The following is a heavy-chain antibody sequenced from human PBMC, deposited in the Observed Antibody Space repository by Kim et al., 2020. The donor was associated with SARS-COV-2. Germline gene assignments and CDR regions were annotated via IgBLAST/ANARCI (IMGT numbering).Heavy chain of an antibody. D-gene: IGHD5-18*01. V-gene: IGHV3-21*01. J-gene: IGHJ4*02. CDR3: ARGMRGFSYGKIDY. Sequence: YADSLKGRFTISRDNAENSLYLQMNSLSAEDTAVYYCARGMRGFSYGKIDYWGQGTLVTVSS.